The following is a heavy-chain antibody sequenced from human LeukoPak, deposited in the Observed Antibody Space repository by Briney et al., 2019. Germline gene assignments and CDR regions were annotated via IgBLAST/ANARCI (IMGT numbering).Heavy chain of an antibody. CDR1: GFTFSDFY. D-gene: IGHD6-13*01. CDR3: ARFRFASSWPYGVDV. CDR2: SSNGGSTI. J-gene: IGHJ6*02. Sequence: GGSLRLSCAASGFTFSDFYMTWIRQAPGKGLEWVSYSSNGGSTIYYADSVKGRFTISRDNTENSLFLQMDSLRAEDTAVYYCARFRFASSWPYGVDVWGQGTTVTVSS. V-gene: IGHV3-11*01.